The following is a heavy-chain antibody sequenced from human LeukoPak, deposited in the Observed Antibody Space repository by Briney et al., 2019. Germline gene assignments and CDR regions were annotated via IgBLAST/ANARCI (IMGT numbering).Heavy chain of an antibody. V-gene: IGHV4-39*07. CDR1: GGSISSSSYY. J-gene: IGHJ5*02. CDR2: IYYSGST. D-gene: IGHD6-19*01. Sequence: SETLSLTCTVSGGSISSSSYYWGWIRQPPGKGLEWIGSIYYSGSTYYNPSLKSRVTISVDTSKNQFSLKLSSVTAADTAVYYCARGLAVAALGRFDPWGQGTLVTVSS. CDR3: ARGLAVAALGRFDP.